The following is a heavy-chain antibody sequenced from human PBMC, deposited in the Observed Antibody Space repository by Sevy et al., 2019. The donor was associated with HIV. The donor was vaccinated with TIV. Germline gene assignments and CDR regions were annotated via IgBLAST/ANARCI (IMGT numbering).Heavy chain of an antibody. CDR3: ARDLEFYDSGDYGPAFMPDY. CDR1: GFTFSSYG. D-gene: IGHD4-17*01. Sequence: GGSLRLSCAASGFTFSSYGMHWVRQGPGKGLEWDAVIWFDGSNTYYADSVKRRFTISRDIAKNTLHLQMNSLRAEDTAVYYCARDLEFYDSGDYGPAFMPDYWGQGTLVTVSS. CDR2: IWFDGSNT. J-gene: IGHJ4*02. V-gene: IGHV3-33*01.